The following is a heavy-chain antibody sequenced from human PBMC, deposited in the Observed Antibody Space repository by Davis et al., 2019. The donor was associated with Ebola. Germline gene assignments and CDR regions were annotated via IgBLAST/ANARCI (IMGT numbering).Heavy chain of an antibody. CDR3: AREAYGEHHFDY. V-gene: IGHV3-21*01. CDR1: GFTFSSYS. Sequence: PGGSLRLSCAASGFTFSSYSMNWVRQAPGKGLEWVSSISSSSSYIYYADSVKGRFTISRDNAKNSLYLQMNSLRAEDTAVYYCAREAYGEHHFDYWGQGTLVTVSS. J-gene: IGHJ4*02. CDR2: ISSSSSYI. D-gene: IGHD4-17*01.